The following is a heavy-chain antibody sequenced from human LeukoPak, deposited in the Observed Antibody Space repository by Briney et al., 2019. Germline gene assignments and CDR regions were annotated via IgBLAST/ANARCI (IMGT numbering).Heavy chain of an antibody. CDR3: IRGGWEKHPVDY. J-gene: IGHJ4*02. Sequence: GGSLRLSCTGSGFTFGDYGVSWVRQAPGKGLEWVGFIRSKVYGGTTEYAASVKGRFSISRDDSKSIAYLQMNSLNTEDAAVYYCIRGGWEKHPVDYWGQGTLVTVSS. V-gene: IGHV3-49*04. CDR2: IRSKVYGGTT. CDR1: GFTFGDYG. D-gene: IGHD1-26*01.